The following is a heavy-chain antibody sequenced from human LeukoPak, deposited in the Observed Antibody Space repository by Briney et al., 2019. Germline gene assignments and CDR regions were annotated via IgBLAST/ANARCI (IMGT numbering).Heavy chain of an antibody. Sequence: PSETLSLTCTVSGGSISSGGYYWSWIRQHPGKGLEWIVYIYYSGSTYYNPSLKSRVTISVDTSKNQFSLKLSSVTAADTAVYYCARDRSAYGSGSYDYWGQGTLVTVSS. J-gene: IGHJ4*02. V-gene: IGHV4-31*03. CDR3: ARDRSAYGSGSYDY. D-gene: IGHD3-10*01. CDR2: IYYSGST. CDR1: GGSISSGGYY.